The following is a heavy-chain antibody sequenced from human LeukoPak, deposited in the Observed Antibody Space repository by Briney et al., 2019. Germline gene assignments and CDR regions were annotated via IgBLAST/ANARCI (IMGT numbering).Heavy chain of an antibody. V-gene: IGHV3-23*01. J-gene: IGHJ4*02. Sequence: GGSLRLSCAASGFTFSSYAMSWVRQAPGKGLEWVSAISGSGGSTYYADSVKGRFTISRDNSKNTLYQQMNSLRAEDTAVYYCAKVPSPLMIVDAYFDYWGQGTLVTVSS. CDR3: AKVPSPLMIVDAYFDY. CDR1: GFTFSSYA. D-gene: IGHD3-22*01. CDR2: ISGSGGST.